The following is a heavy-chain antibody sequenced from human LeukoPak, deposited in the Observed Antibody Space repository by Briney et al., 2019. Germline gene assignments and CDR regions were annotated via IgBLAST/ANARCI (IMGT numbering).Heavy chain of an antibody. D-gene: IGHD4-17*01. J-gene: IGHJ6*03. Sequence: GGSLRLSCAASGLIFSTYGMHWVRQAPGKGLEWVANIKQDGGEKYYVDSVKGRFTISRDNAKNSLYLQMNSLRTEDTAVYYCARGYGDPLDYYYYMDVWGNGTTVTVSS. CDR1: GLIFSTYG. CDR2: IKQDGGEK. V-gene: IGHV3-7*01. CDR3: ARGYGDPLDYYYYMDV.